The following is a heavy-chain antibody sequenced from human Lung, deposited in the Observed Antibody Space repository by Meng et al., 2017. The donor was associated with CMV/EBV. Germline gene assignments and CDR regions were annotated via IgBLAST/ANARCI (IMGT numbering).Heavy chain of an antibody. CDR2: ISPSSSESYI. D-gene: IGHD2-15*01. J-gene: IGHJ4*02. Sequence: GESLKISCGASGFTFSTYSMNWVRQAPGKGLEWISSISPSSSESYIYYADSVKGRFTISRDNAKNSLYLQMNSLRAEDTAVYYCAKDMHSNFFPTDFDSWGRGXLVTVSS. V-gene: IGHV3-21*01. CDR1: GFTFSTYS. CDR3: AKDMHSNFFPTDFDS.